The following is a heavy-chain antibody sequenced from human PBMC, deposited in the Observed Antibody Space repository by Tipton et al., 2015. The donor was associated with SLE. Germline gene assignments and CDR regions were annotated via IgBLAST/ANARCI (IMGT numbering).Heavy chain of an antibody. V-gene: IGHV3-30-3*01. CDR2: ISYDGSNK. CDR1: GFTFSSYA. Sequence: SLRLSCAASGFTFSSYAMHWVRQAPGKGLEWVAVISYDGSNKYYADSVKGRFTISRDNSKNTLYLQMDSLRAEDTAVYYCAREPLRYFAPGPKPGNYWGQGTLVTVSS. J-gene: IGHJ4*02. CDR3: AREPLRYFAPGPKPGNY. D-gene: IGHD3-9*01.